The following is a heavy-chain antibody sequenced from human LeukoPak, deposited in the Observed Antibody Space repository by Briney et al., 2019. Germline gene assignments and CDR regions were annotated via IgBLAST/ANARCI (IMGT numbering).Heavy chain of an antibody. CDR3: ARDTHYYDSSGYSGSFDY. J-gene: IGHJ4*02. Sequence: GGSLRLSCAASGFTFSSYAMHWVRQAPGKGLEWVAVISYDGSNKYYADSVKGRFTISRDNSKNTLYLQMNSLRAEDTAVYYCARDTHYYDSSGYSGSFDYWGQGTLVTVSS. D-gene: IGHD3-22*01. CDR1: GFTFSSYA. V-gene: IGHV3-30*04. CDR2: ISYDGSNK.